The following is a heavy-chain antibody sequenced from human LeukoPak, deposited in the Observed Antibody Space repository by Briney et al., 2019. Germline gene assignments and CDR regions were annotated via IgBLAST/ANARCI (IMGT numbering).Heavy chain of an antibody. Sequence: ASVKVSCKASGYTFSSYYMHWVRLAPGQGLEWMGIIDPTGGDTTYAPKFQDRVTLTRDTSTSTVYLGLSSLRSDDTAVYYCASVNTYYYDRGALDYWGQGTLVTVSS. J-gene: IGHJ4*02. CDR1: GYTFSSYY. V-gene: IGHV1-46*01. CDR3: ASVNTYYYDRGALDY. CDR2: IDPTGGDT. D-gene: IGHD3-22*01.